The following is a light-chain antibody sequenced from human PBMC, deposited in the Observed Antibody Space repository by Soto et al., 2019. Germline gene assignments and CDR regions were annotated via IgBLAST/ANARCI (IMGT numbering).Light chain of an antibody. J-gene: IGKJ1*01. Sequence: EIVMTQSPATLSVSPGDRATLSCRASQSVSSDLAWYQQKPGQAPRLLISGTSTRATGIPARFSGSGSGAELNLAISSLQSEDFAVYYCQRYNNWPLTFGQGTKLEIK. CDR3: QRYNNWPLT. V-gene: IGKV3-15*01. CDR1: QSVSSD. CDR2: GTS.